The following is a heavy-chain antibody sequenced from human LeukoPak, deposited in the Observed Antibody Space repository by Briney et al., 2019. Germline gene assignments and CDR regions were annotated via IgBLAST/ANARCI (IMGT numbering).Heavy chain of an antibody. J-gene: IGHJ4*02. V-gene: IGHV3-30*02. CDR1: GFTFSSYG. CDR3: AKDFSALRSDYFDY. Sequence: PGGSLRLSCAASGFTFSSYGMHWVRQAPGKGLEWVAFIRYDGSNKYYADSVKGRFTISRDNSKNTLYLQMNSLRAEDTAVYYCAKDFSALRSDYFDYWGQGTLVTVSS. CDR2: IRYDGSNK. D-gene: IGHD2-15*01.